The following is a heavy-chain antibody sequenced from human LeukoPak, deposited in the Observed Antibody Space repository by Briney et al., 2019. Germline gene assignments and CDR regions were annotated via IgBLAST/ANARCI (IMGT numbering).Heavy chain of an antibody. J-gene: IGHJ4*02. D-gene: IGHD3-22*01. CDR2: IWYDGSNK. CDR3: ARDKVHYYDSSGYYY. CDR1: GFTFSSYG. V-gene: IGHV3-33*01. Sequence: PGGSLRLSCAASGFTFSSYGMHWVRQAPGKGLEWVAVIWYDGSNKYYADSVKGRFTISRDNSKNTLYLQMNSLRAEDTAVYYCARDKVHYYDSSGYYYWGQGTLVTVSS.